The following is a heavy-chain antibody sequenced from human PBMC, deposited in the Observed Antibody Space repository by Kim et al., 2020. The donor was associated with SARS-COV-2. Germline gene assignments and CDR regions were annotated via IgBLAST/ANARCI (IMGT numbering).Heavy chain of an antibody. Sequence: GGSLRLSCAASGFTFGDYAMHWVRQAPGKGLEWVSGISWNGGSIVYADSVKGRFTISRDNAKNSLYLQMNSLRAEDTALYYCAKIPITMIVEGSAFDIWGQGTMVTVSS. CDR1: GFTFGDYA. J-gene: IGHJ3*02. CDR3: AKIPITMIVEGSAFDI. CDR2: ISWNGGSI. V-gene: IGHV3-9*01. D-gene: IGHD3-22*01.